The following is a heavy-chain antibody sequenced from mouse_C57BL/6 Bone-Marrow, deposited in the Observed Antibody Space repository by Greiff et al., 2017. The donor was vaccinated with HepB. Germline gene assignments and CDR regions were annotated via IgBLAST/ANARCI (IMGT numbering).Heavy chain of an antibody. J-gene: IGHJ2*01. CDR2: LHPNSGST. V-gene: IGHV1-64*01. CDR1: GYTFTSYW. D-gene: IGHD2-4*01. CDR3: TRRGIYDYALYY. Sequence: QVQLQQPGAELVKPGASVKLSCKASGYTFTSYWMHWVKQRPGQGLEWIGMLHPNSGSTNYNEKFKSKATLTVDKSSSTAYMQLSSLTAEDSAVYYYTRRGIYDYALYYWGQGTTLTVSS.